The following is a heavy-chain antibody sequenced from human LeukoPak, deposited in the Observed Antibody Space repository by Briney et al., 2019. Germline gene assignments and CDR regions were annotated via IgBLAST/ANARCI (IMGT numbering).Heavy chain of an antibody. D-gene: IGHD4-11*01. CDR1: GFTFSRYG. V-gene: IGHV3-30*03. CDR2: ISYDGSNK. CDR3: ARAHSQWDYTDAFDI. J-gene: IGHJ3*02. Sequence: PGGSLRLSCAASGFTFSRYGMHWVRQAPGKGLEWVAVISYDGSNKYYTDSVKGRFTISRDNSKNTLYLQMNSLRAEDTAVYYCARAHSQWDYTDAFDIWGQGTMVTVSS.